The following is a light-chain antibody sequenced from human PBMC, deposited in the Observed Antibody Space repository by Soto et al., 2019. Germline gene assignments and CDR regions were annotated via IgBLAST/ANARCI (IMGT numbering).Light chain of an antibody. CDR1: SGHSSYA. CDR2: LNGDGSR. V-gene: IGLV4-69*01. J-gene: IGLJ3*02. Sequence: QLVLTQSPSASASLGDSVKLTCTLSSGHSSYAIAWHQQQPEKGPRYLMNLNGDGSRSKGDGIPDRFSGSSSGAERYLTISSLQSEDEADYYCQSWGTGIVVFGGGTKLTVL. CDR3: QSWGTGIVV.